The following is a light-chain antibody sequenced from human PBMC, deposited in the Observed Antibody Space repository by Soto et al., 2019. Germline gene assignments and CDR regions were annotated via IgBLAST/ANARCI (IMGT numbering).Light chain of an antibody. V-gene: IGKV3-20*01. CDR3: PQYGSSPPWT. CDR1: EGVSSSY. Sequence: EIVLTQSPATLSLSPGERGTLSCSASEGVSSSYLAWYQQKPGQAPRLLIYGASSRATGIPDRFSGSGSGTDFTLTISRLEPEDFAVYYCPQYGSSPPWTFGQGTKVDI. J-gene: IGKJ1*01. CDR2: GAS.